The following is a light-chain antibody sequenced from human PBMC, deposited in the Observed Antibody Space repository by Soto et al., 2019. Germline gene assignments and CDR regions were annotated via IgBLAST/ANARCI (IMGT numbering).Light chain of an antibody. Sequence: DIQMTQSPSSLSASVGDRVTITCRASQSISSYLNWYQQKPGKAPKLLIYAASSLRSGVPSRFSGSGSGTDFTLTISSLQPEDFATYYCQQSYSTPWTFGQGTEVEIK. J-gene: IGKJ1*01. CDR1: QSISSY. CDR3: QQSYSTPWT. V-gene: IGKV1-39*01. CDR2: AAS.